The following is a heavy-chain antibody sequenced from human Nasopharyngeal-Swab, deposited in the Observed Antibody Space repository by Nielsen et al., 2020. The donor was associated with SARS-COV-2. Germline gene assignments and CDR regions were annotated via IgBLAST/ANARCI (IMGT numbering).Heavy chain of an antibody. Sequence: GESLKISCAASGFTVSSNYMSWVRQAPGKGLEWVSVIYSGGNTNYADSVKGRFTISRDNSKNTLYLQMNSLRAEDTAVYYCARGAITMVRGVIGTNAFDIWGQGTMVT. J-gene: IGHJ3*02. CDR2: IYSGGNT. CDR1: GFTVSSNY. CDR3: ARGAITMVRGVIGTNAFDI. V-gene: IGHV3-53*01. D-gene: IGHD3-10*01.